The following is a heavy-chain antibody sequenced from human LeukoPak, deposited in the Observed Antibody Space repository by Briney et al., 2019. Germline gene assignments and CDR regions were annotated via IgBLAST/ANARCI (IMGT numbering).Heavy chain of an antibody. Sequence: SETLSLTCAVYGGSFSSYYWSWIRQPPGKGLEWIGEINHSGSTNYNPSLKSRVTISVDTSRNQFSLKLSSVTAADTAVYYCARVSLKDIVVVPAANIATAGRNSTASFDYWGQGTLVTVSS. V-gene: IGHV4-34*01. CDR3: ARVSLKDIVVVPAANIATAGRNSTASFDY. J-gene: IGHJ4*02. CDR2: INHSGST. CDR1: GGSFSSYY. D-gene: IGHD2-2*01.